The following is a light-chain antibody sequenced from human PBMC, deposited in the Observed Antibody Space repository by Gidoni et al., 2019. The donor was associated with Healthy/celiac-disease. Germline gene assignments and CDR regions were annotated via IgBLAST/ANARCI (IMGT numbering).Light chain of an antibody. CDR1: QSISSW. CDR3: QQYNSYPSLT. V-gene: IGKV1-5*03. CDR2: KAS. Sequence: DIQMTQSPSTLSASVGDRVTITCRASQSISSWLAWYQQKPGKAPKLLIYKASSLESGVPSRFSGSGPGTEFTLTISSLQPDDFATYYCQQYNSYPSLTFXGXTKVEIK. J-gene: IGKJ4*01.